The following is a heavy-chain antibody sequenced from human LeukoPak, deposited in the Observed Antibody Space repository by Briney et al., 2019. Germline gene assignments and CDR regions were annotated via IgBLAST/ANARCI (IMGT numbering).Heavy chain of an antibody. J-gene: IGHJ5*02. CDR1: GYTLTELS. CDR3: ATERGDPISYYPSGWFDP. Sequence: ASVKVSCKVSGYTLTELSMHWVRQAPGKGLEGMGGFDPDDGETIYAQKFQGRVTMTEDTSTDTAYMELSSLRSEDTAVYYCATERGDPISYYPSGWFDPWGQGTLVTVSS. CDR2: FDPDDGET. V-gene: IGHV1-24*01. D-gene: IGHD2-21*01.